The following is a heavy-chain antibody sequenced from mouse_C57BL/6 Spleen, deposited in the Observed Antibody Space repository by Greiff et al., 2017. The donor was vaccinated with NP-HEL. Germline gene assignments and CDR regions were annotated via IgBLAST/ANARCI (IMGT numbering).Heavy chain of an antibody. J-gene: IGHJ4*01. CDR2: INPSNGGT. D-gene: IGHD1-2*01. V-gene: IGHV1-53*01. CDR1: GYTFTSYW. CDR3: ARWARERYGGGPYAMDY. Sequence: QVQLQQPGTELVKPGASVKLSCKASGYTFTSYWMHWVKQRPGQGLEWIGEINPSNGGTNYNEKFKSKATLTVDKSSSTAYMQLSRLTSEDSSVEYCARWARERYGGGPYAMDYWGQGTSVTVSS.